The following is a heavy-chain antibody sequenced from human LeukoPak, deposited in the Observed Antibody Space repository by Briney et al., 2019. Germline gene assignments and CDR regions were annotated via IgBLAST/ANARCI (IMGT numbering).Heavy chain of an antibody. CDR1: GFTFSSYG. Sequence: GESLKISCAASGFTFSSYGMHWVRQAPGKGLEWVAFTRPDGSNKHYGDSVQGRFTISRDNSRNTLYLQMNSLRVEDTAMYYCAKDWSTDWSNWFDSWDPGSLVTVSS. V-gene: IGHV3-30*02. CDR3: AKDWSTDWSNWFDS. D-gene: IGHD3-3*01. J-gene: IGHJ5*01. CDR2: TRPDGSNK.